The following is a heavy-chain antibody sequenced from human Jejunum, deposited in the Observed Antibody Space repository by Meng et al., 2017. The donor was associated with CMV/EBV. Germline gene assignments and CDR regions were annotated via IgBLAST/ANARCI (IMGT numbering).Heavy chain of an antibody. D-gene: IGHD4-11*01. J-gene: IGHJ4*02. CDR3: AKQVSDSSTYVY. V-gene: IGHV3-66*04. Sequence: VQPVEACGGVGLPGGSLRLSCAASGSTVSTYGIHWVRQAPGKGLEWVSALYNGGTTYYAYSVRGRFVISADNSKNTLYLQVDGLTGEDTAMYYCAKQVSDSSTYVYWGQGTLVTVSS. CDR1: GSTVSTYG. CDR2: LYNGGTT.